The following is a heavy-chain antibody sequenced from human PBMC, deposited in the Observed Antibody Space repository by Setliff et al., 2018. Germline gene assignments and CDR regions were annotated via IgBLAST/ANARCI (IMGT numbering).Heavy chain of an antibody. CDR1: GYTFSSYG. CDR3: SRDVPLWPSNAFDI. Sequence: ASVKVSCKASGYTFSSYGISWVRQAPGQGLEWVAWISTYDGDRKFGESFQDRVTLTRDTSTATVTLELRSLRHDDTAIYYCSRDVPLWPSNAFDIWGPGTVVTVSS. CDR2: ISTYDGDR. D-gene: IGHD2-21*01. V-gene: IGHV1-18*01. J-gene: IGHJ3*02.